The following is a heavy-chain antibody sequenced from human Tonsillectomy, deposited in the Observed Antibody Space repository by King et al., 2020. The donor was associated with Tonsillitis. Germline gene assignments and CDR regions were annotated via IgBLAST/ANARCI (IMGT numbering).Heavy chain of an antibody. CDR3: ARVTYDILTGYYIDYFDY. CDR2: ISSGSGYI. J-gene: IGHJ4*02. D-gene: IGHD3-9*01. Sequence: VQLVESGGGLVKPGGSLRLSCAASGFTFSKYSMNWVRQAPGRGLEWVSSISSGSGYIHYADSVKGRFTISRDNAKNSLYLQMNSLRAEDTAVYYCARVTYDILTGYYIDYFDYWGQGPLVTVSS. V-gene: IGHV3-21*01. CDR1: GFTFSKYS.